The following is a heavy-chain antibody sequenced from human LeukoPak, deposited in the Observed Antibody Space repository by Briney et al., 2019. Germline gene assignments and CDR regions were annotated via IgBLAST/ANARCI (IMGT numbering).Heavy chain of an antibody. J-gene: IGHJ4*02. CDR1: GGSFSGYY. CDR3: ARGIRYYGSGSLYFDY. Sequence: SETLSLTCAVDGGSFSGYYWSWIRQPPGKGLEWIGEINHSGSTNYNPSLKSRVTISVDTSKNQFSLKLSSVTAADTAVYYCARGIRYYGSGSLYFDYWGQGTLVTVSS. CDR2: INHSGST. V-gene: IGHV4-34*01. D-gene: IGHD3-10*01.